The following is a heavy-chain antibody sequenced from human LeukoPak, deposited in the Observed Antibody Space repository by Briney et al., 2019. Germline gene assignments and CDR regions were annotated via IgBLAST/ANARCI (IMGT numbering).Heavy chain of an antibody. Sequence: SETLSLTCAVYGGSFSGYYWSWIRQPPGKGLEWIGEINHSGSTNYNPSPKSRVTISVDTSKNQFSLKLSSVTAADTAVYYCARGPNCSSTSCYQAFDYWGQGTLVTVSS. CDR3: ARGPNCSSTSCYQAFDY. V-gene: IGHV4-34*01. D-gene: IGHD2-2*01. J-gene: IGHJ4*02. CDR1: GGSFSGYY. CDR2: INHSGST.